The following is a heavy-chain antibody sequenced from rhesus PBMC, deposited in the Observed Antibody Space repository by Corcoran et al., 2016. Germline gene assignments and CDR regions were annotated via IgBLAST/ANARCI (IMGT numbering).Heavy chain of an antibody. J-gene: IGHJ4*01. CDR3: ASRIQLSLYFDY. Sequence: QVQLQESGPGLVKPSETLSLTCAVSGYSISSGYSWVWIRQPPGKGLEYIGYISSSSGSTSYKPSLKSRVTISKDTSKNQFSLKLSSVTAADTGVYYYASRIQLSLYFDYWGQGVLVTVSS. V-gene: IGHV4-99*01. CDR2: ISSSSGST. D-gene: IGHD5-12*01. CDR1: GYSISSGYS.